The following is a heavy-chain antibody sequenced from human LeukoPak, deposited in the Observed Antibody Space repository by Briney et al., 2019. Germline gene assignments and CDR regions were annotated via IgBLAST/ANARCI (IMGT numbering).Heavy chain of an antibody. CDR3: ASVALYSYGSGPFDY. J-gene: IGHJ4*02. Sequence: SETLSLTCTVSGGSISSYYWSWIRQPPGKGLEWIGYIYYSGSTYYNPSLKSRVTISVDTSKNQFSLKLSSVTAADTAVYYCASVALYSYGSGPFDYWGQGTLVTVSS. V-gene: IGHV4-59*06. CDR1: GGSISSYY. CDR2: IYYSGST. D-gene: IGHD5-18*01.